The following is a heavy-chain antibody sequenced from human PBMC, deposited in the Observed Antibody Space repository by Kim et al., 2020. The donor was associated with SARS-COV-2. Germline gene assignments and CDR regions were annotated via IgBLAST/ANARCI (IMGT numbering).Heavy chain of an antibody. D-gene: IGHD2-15*01. CDR2: IDGSGTGT. CDR1: GFPFSTDW. V-gene: IGHV3-74*01. J-gene: IGHJ4*02. Sequence: GGSLRLSCAASGFPFSTDWMHWVRQAPGKGLLWVSRIDGSGTGTSYADSVKGRFTISRDSAKDTLYLQMNSLRADDTAVYYCVRAKDDGNCFGYWGQGTLVTVSS. CDR3: VRAKDDGNCFGY.